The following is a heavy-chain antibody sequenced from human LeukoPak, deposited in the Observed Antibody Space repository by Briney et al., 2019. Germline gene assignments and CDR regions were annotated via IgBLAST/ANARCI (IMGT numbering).Heavy chain of an antibody. CDR3: ARGGLEWLLFLAPERPYYFDY. CDR2: INHSGST. J-gene: IGHJ4*02. V-gene: IGHV4-34*01. D-gene: IGHD3-3*01. Sequence: TSETLSLTCAVYGGSFSGYYWSWIRQPPGKGLEWIGEINHSGSTNYNPSLKSRVTISVDTSKNQFSLKLSSVTAADTAVYYCARGGLEWLLFLAPERPYYFDYWGQGTLVTVSS. CDR1: GGSFSGYY.